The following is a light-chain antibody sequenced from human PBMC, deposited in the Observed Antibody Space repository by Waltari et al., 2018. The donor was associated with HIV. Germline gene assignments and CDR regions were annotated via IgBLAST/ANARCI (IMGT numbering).Light chain of an antibody. CDR1: NIGTKS. J-gene: IGLJ1*01. Sequence: SYVLTQPPSVSVAPGQTARITCRGNNIGTKSVHWYQHKPGQAPVLVIYDDGDRPSGIPERFSGSHSGNTATLTISRVEAGDEADYYCQVWDSSSDHYVFGSGSKVTV. CDR2: DDG. CDR3: QVWDSSSDHYV. V-gene: IGLV3-21*02.